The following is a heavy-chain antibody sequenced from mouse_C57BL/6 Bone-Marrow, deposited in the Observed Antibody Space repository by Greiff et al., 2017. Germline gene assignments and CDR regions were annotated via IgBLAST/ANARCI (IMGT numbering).Heavy chain of an antibody. CDR2: IWGGGST. CDR3: AKHEAVWDYDEAWFAY. D-gene: IGHD2-4*01. J-gene: IGHJ3*01. V-gene: IGHV2-9*01. CDR1: GFSLTSYG. Sequence: VQLQQSGPGLVAPSPSLSITCTVSGFSLTSYGVDWVRQPPGKGLEWLGVIWGGGSTNYNSALMSRLSISKDNSKSQVFLKMNSLQTDDTAMYYCAKHEAVWDYDEAWFAYWGQGTLVTVSA.